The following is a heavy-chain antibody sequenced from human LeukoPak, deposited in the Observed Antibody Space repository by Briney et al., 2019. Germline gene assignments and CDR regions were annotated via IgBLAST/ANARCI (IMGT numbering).Heavy chain of an antibody. J-gene: IGHJ4*02. CDR1: GGSISSYY. CDR2: IKHSGST. Sequence: KPSETLSLTCTVSGGSISSYYWSWIRQPPGKGLEWIGEIKHSGSTNYNPSLKIRVTISVATSKTQSSLKLSSVTAADTAVYYCARGRFFVTIFGVVRLCFDYWGQGTLVTVSS. D-gene: IGHD3-3*01. V-gene: IGHV4-34*01. CDR3: ARGRFFVTIFGVVRLCFDY.